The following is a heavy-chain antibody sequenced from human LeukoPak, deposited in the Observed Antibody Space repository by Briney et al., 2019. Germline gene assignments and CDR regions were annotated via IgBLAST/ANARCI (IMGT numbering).Heavy chain of an antibody. J-gene: IGHJ6*04. CDR3: AELGITMIGGV. Sequence: GGSLRLSCAASGFTFSGYEMNWVRQAPGKGLEWVSYITSGSTLYYADSVKGRFTISRDNAKNSLYLQMNSLRAEDTAVYYCAELGITMIGGVWGKGTTVTISS. CDR1: GFTFSGYE. CDR2: ITSGSTL. V-gene: IGHV3-48*03. D-gene: IGHD3-10*02.